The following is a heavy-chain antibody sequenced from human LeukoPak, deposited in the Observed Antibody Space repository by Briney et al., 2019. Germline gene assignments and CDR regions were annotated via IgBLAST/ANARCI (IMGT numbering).Heavy chain of an antibody. Sequence: SETLSLTCTVSGGSISSYYWSWIRQPAGKGLEWIGRIYTSGSTNYNPSLKSRVTMSVDTSKNQFSLKLSSVTAADTAVYYCARDSMRCTNGVCYPYRYFDLWGRGTLVTVSS. J-gene: IGHJ2*01. CDR3: ARDSMRCTNGVCYPYRYFDL. V-gene: IGHV4-4*07. CDR2: IYTSGST. CDR1: GGSISSYY. D-gene: IGHD2-8*01.